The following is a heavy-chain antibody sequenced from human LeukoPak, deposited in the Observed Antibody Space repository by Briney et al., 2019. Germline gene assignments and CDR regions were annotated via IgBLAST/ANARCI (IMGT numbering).Heavy chain of an antibody. Sequence: ASVKVSCKASGYTFTGYYMHWVRQAPGQGLEWMGWISAYNGNTNYAQKLQGRVTMTTDTSTSTAYMELRSLRSDDTAVYYCARIAVPASANWFDPWGQGTLVTVSS. D-gene: IGHD2-2*01. CDR1: GYTFTGYY. CDR2: ISAYNGNT. CDR3: ARIAVPASANWFDP. V-gene: IGHV1-18*04. J-gene: IGHJ5*02.